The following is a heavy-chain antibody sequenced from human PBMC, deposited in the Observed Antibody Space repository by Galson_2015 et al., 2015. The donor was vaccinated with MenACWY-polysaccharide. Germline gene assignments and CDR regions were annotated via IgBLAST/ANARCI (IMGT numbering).Heavy chain of an antibody. V-gene: IGHV3-9*01. CDR3: VNARGAERYYYSLDV. Sequence: SLSLSCAASGVTFDDYAMHWVRQGPGTGLEWVSGITWTSGSVAYADSETGRFHISRDVAKGSLVLRMSSLRTEDTALYFCVNARGAERYYYSLDVCGHGTTVTVSS. J-gene: IGHJ6*02. CDR1: GVTFDDYA. D-gene: IGHD2-21*01. CDR2: ITWTSGSV.